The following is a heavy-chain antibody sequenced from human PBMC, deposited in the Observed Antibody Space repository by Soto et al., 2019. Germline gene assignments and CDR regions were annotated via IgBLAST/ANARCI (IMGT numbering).Heavy chain of an antibody. J-gene: IGHJ4*02. CDR2: ISIDNGDT. Sequence: QVHLVQSGPEVKEPGASVRVSCKASGYTFNSAGLAWVRQAPGQGLEWMGWISIDNGDTKYAQKFQARVTMASDPSTTTAYMDLMGLSSDATGVFYCARVQSLEYCRSARCHDVFGHWCQGTLVTVSS. CDR3: ARVQSLEYCRSARCHDVFGH. V-gene: IGHV1-18*01. CDR1: GYTFNSAG. D-gene: IGHD2-2*01.